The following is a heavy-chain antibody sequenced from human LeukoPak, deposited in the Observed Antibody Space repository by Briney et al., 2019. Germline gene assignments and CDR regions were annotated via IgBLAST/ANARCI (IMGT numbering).Heavy chain of an antibody. CDR2: IKQDGSEK. CDR3: ARDASHYCSGGSCYSRDYYYYMDV. D-gene: IGHD2-15*01. J-gene: IGHJ6*03. V-gene: IGHV3-7*01. Sequence: GGSLRLSCAASGFTFSSYWMSWVRQAPGKGPEWVANIKQDGSEKYYVDSVKGRFTISRDNAKNSLYLQMNCLRAEDTAVYYCARDASHYCSGGSCYSRDYYYYMDVWGKGTTVTVSS. CDR1: GFTFSSYW.